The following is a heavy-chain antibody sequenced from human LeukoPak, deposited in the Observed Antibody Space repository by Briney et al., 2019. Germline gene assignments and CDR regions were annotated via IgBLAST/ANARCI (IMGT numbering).Heavy chain of an antibody. J-gene: IGHJ5*02. CDR2: ISSSSSYI. Sequence: GGSLRLSCAASGFTFSSYSMNWVRQAPGKGLEWVSSISSSSSYIYYADSVKGRFTISRDNAKNSLYLQMNSLRAEDTAVYYCARGYSSGWYSGINWFDPWGQGTLVTVSS. D-gene: IGHD6-19*01. CDR1: GFTFSSYS. CDR3: ARGYSSGWYSGINWFDP. V-gene: IGHV3-21*01.